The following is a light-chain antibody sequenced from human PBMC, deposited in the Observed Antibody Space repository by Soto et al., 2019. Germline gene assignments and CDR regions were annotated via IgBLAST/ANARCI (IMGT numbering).Light chain of an antibody. CDR2: AAS. V-gene: IGKV1-9*01. CDR1: QAISSS. Sequence: DIQLTQSPSFLSASVGDRVTITCRASQAISSSLTWYQHNPGKAPKLLIYAASTLQNGVPSSFSGSGSGTEFTLTISSLQPEDFATYYCQHLNGYPYTFGQGTKVEIK. J-gene: IGKJ2*01. CDR3: QHLNGYPYT.